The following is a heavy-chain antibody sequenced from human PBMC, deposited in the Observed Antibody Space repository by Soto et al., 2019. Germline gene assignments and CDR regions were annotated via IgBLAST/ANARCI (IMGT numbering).Heavy chain of an antibody. D-gene: IGHD3-22*01. CDR3: ARGYYYDSSGYYRGHAFDI. CDR1: GGTFSSYA. V-gene: IGHV1-3*01. CDR2: INAGNGNT. J-gene: IGHJ3*02. Sequence: ASVKVSCTASGGTFSSYAISWVRQAPGQRLEWMGWINAGNGNTKYSQKFQGRVTITRDTCASTAYMELSSLRSEDTAVYYCARGYYYDSSGYYRGHAFDIWGQGTMVTV.